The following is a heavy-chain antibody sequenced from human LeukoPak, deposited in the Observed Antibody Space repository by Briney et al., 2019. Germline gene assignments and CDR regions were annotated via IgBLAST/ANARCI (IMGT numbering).Heavy chain of an antibody. CDR2: IGSSGSTI. Sequence: GGSLRLSCAASGFTFSSYEMNWVRQAPGKGLEWVSYIGSSGSTIYYADSVKGRFTISRDNAKNSLYLQMNSLRAEDTAVYYCARDVSGSYLDYWGQGTLVTVSS. J-gene: IGHJ4*02. V-gene: IGHV3-48*03. CDR3: ARDVSGSYLDY. D-gene: IGHD3-16*02. CDR1: GFTFSSYE.